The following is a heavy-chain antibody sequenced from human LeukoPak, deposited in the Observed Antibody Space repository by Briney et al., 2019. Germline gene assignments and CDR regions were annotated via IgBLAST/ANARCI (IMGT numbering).Heavy chain of an antibody. D-gene: IGHD6-19*01. CDR3: ARSPSSGWFYYFDY. J-gene: IGHJ4*02. CDR1: GFTFSSYW. Sequence: SGGSLSLSCAASGFTFSSYWMSWVRQAPGKGLEWVANIKQDGSEKYYVDSVKGRFTISRDNAKNSLYLQMNSLRAEDTAVYYCARSPSSGWFYYFDYWGQGTLVTVSS. CDR2: IKQDGSEK. V-gene: IGHV3-7*01.